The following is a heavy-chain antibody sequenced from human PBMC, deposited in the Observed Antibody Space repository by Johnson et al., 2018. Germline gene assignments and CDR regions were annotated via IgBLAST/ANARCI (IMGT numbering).Heavy chain of an antibody. D-gene: IGHD4-11*01. CDR2: VSNDGNSK. Sequence: QVQLVESGGGVVQPGRSLTLSCAASGFTFSSYGMHWVRQAPGKGLEWVAIVSNDGNSKYYGDSVKGRFTSSRDNSKETLNLQRDSLRTGDTAVYYCGKEELTTYYFESWGQGTLVTVSS. J-gene: IGHJ4*02. CDR1: GFTFSSYG. CDR3: GKEELTTYYFES. V-gene: IGHV3-30*18.